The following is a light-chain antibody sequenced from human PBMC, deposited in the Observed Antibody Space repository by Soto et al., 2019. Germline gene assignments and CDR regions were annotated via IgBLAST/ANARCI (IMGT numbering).Light chain of an antibody. CDR3: SSYTSSSTLV. J-gene: IGLJ2*01. V-gene: IGLV2-14*01. Sequence: QSALTQPASVSGSPGQSITISCTGTSSDVGGYNYVSWYQQHPGKAPKLMISEVSNRPSGVSNRFSGSKSGNTASLTISGLLAEDGAVFFCSSYTSSSTLVFGGGTKLTVL. CDR2: EVS. CDR1: SSDVGGYNY.